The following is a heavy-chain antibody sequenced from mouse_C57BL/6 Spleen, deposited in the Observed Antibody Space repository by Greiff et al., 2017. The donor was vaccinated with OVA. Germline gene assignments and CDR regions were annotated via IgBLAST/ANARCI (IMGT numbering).Heavy chain of an antibody. CDR2: INYDGSST. D-gene: IGHD3-2*02. CDR3: AREAAQARGWFAY. CDR1: GFTFSDYY. Sequence: EVQLVESEGGLVQPGSSMKLSCTASGFTFSDYYMAWVRQVPEKGLEWVANINYDGSSTYYLDSLKSRFIISRDNAKNILYLQMSSLKSEDTATYYCAREAAQARGWFAYWGQGTLVTVSA. V-gene: IGHV5-16*01. J-gene: IGHJ3*01.